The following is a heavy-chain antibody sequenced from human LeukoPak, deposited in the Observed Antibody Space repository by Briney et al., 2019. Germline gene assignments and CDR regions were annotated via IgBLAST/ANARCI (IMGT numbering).Heavy chain of an antibody. CDR3: ARESIAVAGAPFDY. D-gene: IGHD6-19*01. V-gene: IGHV3-48*03. CDR2: ISSGSTI. CDR1: GFTFSSYE. J-gene: IGHJ4*02. Sequence: GGSLRLSCAASGFTFSSYEMNWVRQAPGKGLEWVSYISSGSTIYDADSAKGRFTISRDNAKNSPYLQMNSLRAEDTAVYYCARESIAVAGAPFDYWGQGTLVTVSS.